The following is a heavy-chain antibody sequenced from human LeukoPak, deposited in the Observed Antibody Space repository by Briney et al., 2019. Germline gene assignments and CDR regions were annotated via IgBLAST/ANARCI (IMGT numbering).Heavy chain of an antibody. J-gene: IGHJ3*02. CDR3: ARDTPFDAFDI. Sequence: GGSLRLSCAASGFTFSNYSMNWVRQAPGKGLEWVSSIGSSSSFIHYADSVKGRFTISRDNAKNSLYLQMNSLRAEDTAVYYCARDTPFDAFDIWGQGTMVTVSS. CDR2: IGSSSSFI. V-gene: IGHV3-21*01. CDR1: GFTFSNYS.